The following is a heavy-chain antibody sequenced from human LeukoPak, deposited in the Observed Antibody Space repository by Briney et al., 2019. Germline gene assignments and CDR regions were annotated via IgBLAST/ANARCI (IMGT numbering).Heavy chain of an antibody. J-gene: IGHJ5*01. Sequence: EASVKVSCKASGYSFSTYYIYWVRQAPGQGLEWMGIINPTGGSTTYAQKFQGRVTMTRDTSTSTVYMELSSLRSEDTAVYYCAKGGQEFDSWGQGTLVTVSA. CDR2: INPTGGST. V-gene: IGHV1-46*01. CDR1: GYSFSTYY. CDR3: AKGGQEFDS.